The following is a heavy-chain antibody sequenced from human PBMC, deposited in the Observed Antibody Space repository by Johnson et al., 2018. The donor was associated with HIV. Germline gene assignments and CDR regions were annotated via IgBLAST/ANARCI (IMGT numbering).Heavy chain of an antibody. CDR1: GFTFSSYD. D-gene: IGHD3-22*01. CDR3: ASTLHYYDSSGYRGAFDI. CDR2: IGTAGDT. V-gene: IGHV3-13*01. Sequence: VQLVESGGGLVQPGGSLRLSCAASGFTFSSYDMHWVRQATGKGLEWVSAIGTAGDTYYPGSVKGRFTISRENAKNSLYLQMNSLRAEDTALYYCASTLHYYDSSGYRGAFDIWGQGTMVTVSS. J-gene: IGHJ3*02.